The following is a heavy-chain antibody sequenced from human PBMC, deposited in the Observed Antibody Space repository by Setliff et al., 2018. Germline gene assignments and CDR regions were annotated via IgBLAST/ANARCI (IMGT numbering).Heavy chain of an antibody. Sequence: VASVKVSCKSYGYTFNTYGISWVRQAPGQGPEWMGWISAYKDKTRSTERFQDRLTLTIDTSTNTVFMELRDLRADDTATYYCARDGGKYCATTSCFHFDYWGQGTQVTVSS. CDR3: ARDGGKYCATTSCFHFDY. CDR1: GYTFNTYG. V-gene: IGHV1-18*01. D-gene: IGHD2-2*01. CDR2: ISAYKDKT. J-gene: IGHJ4*02.